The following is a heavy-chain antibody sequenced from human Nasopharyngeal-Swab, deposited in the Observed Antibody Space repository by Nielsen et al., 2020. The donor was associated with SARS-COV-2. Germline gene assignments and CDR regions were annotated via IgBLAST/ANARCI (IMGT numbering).Heavy chain of an antibody. CDR3: ARDRTETLSLDY. CDR2: IWYDGSNK. CDR1: GFTFGSYG. V-gene: IGHV3-33*01. Sequence: GGSLRLSCAASGFTFGSYGMHWVRQAPGKGLEWVAVIWYDGSNKYYADSVKGRFTISRDNSKNTLYLQMNSLRAEDTAVYYCARDRTETLSLDYWGQGTLVTVSS. D-gene: IGHD4-17*01. J-gene: IGHJ4*02.